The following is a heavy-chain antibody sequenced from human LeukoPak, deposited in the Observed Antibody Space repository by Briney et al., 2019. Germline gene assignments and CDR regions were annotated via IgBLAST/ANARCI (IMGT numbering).Heavy chain of an antibody. Sequence: GGSLRLSCAASGFTFSTYWMSWVRQAPGKGLEWVANIKQDGSDKFYVDSVKGRFTISRDNAKNSLFLQMNSLRAEDTAVYYCARVRCSSNSCFPDYWGQGTLVTVSS. D-gene: IGHD2-2*01. J-gene: IGHJ4*02. CDR1: GFTFSTYW. CDR2: IKQDGSDK. CDR3: ARVRCSSNSCFPDY. V-gene: IGHV3-7*01.